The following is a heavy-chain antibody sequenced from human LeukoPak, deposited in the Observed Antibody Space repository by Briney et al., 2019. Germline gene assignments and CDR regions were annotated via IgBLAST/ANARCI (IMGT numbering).Heavy chain of an antibody. Sequence: SGTLSLTCAVSGGSISSSNWWSWVRQPPEKGLEWIGEIYHSGSTNYNPSLKSRVTISVDTSKNQFSLKLSSVTAADTAVYYCAVSPGIAAAGTGYMDVWGKGTTVTVSS. J-gene: IGHJ6*03. V-gene: IGHV4-4*02. CDR3: AVSPGIAAAGTGYMDV. CDR1: GGSISSSNW. D-gene: IGHD6-13*01. CDR2: IYHSGST.